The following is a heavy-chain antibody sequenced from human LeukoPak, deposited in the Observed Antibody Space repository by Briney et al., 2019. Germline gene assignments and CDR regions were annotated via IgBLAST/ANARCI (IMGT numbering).Heavy chain of an antibody. V-gene: IGHV3-53*01. CDR1: GFTVSRSY. J-gene: IGHJ3*02. CDR3: ARRRGYSGYDWGRAFDI. CDR2: IYSGGSP. Sequence: GGSLRLSCAASGFTVSRSYMSWVRQAPGKGLEWVSVIYSGGSPYYADSVKGRFTISRDSAENTLYLQMNSLRAEDTAVYYCARRRGYSGYDWGRAFDIWGQGTMVTVSS. D-gene: IGHD5-12*01.